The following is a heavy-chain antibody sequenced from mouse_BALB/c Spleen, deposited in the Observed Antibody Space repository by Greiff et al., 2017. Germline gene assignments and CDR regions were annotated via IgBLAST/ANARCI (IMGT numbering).Heavy chain of an antibody. V-gene: IGHV1S22*01. J-gene: IGHJ4*01. CDR1: GYTFTSYW. CDR2: IYPGSGST. CDR3: TRWTTVGYYAMDY. Sequence: LQQPGSELVRPGASVKLSCKASGYTFTSYWMHWVKQRPGQGLEWIGNIYPGSGSTNYDEKFKSKATLTVDTSSSTAYMQLSSLTSEDSAVYYCTRWTTVGYYAMDYWGQGTSVTVSS. D-gene: IGHD1-1*01.